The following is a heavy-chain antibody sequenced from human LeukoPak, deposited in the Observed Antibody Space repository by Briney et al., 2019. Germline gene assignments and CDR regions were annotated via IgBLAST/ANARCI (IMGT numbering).Heavy chain of an antibody. D-gene: IGHD2-2*01. V-gene: IGHV4-34*01. CDR2: INHSGST. Sequence: SETLSLTCAVYGGSFSGYYWSWIRPPPGKGLEWIGEINHSGSTNYNPSLKSRVTISVDTSKNQFSLKLSSVTAADTAVYYCARGYCSSTSCPDYWGQGTLVTVSS. J-gene: IGHJ4*02. CDR3: ARGYCSSTSCPDY. CDR1: GGSFSGYY.